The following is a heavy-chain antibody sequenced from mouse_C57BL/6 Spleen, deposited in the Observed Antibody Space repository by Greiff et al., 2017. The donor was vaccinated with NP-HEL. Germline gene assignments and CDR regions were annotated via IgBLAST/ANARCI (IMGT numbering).Heavy chain of an antibody. CDR1: GYTFTDYE. CDR3: TRYYGSFFWFAY. D-gene: IGHD1-1*01. CDR2: IDPETGGT. Sequence: VQLQQSGAELVRPGASVTLSCKASGYTFTDYEMHWVKQTPVHGLEWIGAIDPETGGTAYNQKFKGKAILTADKSSSTAYMELRSLTSEDSAVYYCTRYYGSFFWFAYWGQGTLVTVSA. V-gene: IGHV1-15*01. J-gene: IGHJ3*01.